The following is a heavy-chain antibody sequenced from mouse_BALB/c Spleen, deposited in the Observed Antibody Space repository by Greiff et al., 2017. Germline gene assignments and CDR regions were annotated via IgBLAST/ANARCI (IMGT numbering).Heavy chain of an antibody. J-gene: IGHJ2*01. CDR2: IYPGDGDT. V-gene: IGHV1-80*01. D-gene: IGHD2-1*01. CDR3: ARRDGNCEVFDY. Sequence: VQLQQSGAELVRPGSSVKISCKASGYAFSSYWMNWVKQRPGQGLEWIGQIYPGDGDTNYNGKFKGKATLTADKSSSTAYMQLSSLTSEDSAVYFCARRDGNCEVFDYWGQGTTLTVSS. CDR1: GYAFSSYW.